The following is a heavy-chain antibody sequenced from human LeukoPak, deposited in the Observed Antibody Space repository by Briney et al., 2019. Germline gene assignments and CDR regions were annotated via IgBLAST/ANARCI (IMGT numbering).Heavy chain of an antibody. J-gene: IGHJ4*02. D-gene: IGHD3-22*01. CDR2: ISYDGSNK. V-gene: IGHV3-30*18. Sequence: GGSLRLSCAASGFTFSSYGMHWVRQAPGKGLEWVAVISYDGSNKYYADSVKGRFTISRDNSKNTLYLQMNSLRAEDTAVYYCAKGDYYDSSALRDWGQGTLVTVSS. CDR3: AKGDYYDSSALRD. CDR1: GFTFSSYG.